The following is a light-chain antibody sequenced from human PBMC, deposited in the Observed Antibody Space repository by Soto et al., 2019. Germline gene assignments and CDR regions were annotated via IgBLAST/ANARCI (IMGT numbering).Light chain of an antibody. CDR3: QQHDKLPLT. J-gene: IGKJ4*01. V-gene: IGKV1-33*01. CDR1: QDISDY. Sequence: DIQMTQSPSSLSASVGDRVTITCQASQDISDYLNWYQQKPGKAPKVLIYVASNLETGVPSRFSGSGSETDFTFTISSVQPEDVATYYSQQHDKLPLTFGGGTVVEIK. CDR2: VAS.